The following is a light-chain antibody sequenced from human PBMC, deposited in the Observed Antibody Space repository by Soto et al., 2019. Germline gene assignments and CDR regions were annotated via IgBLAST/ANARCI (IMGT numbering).Light chain of an antibody. CDR2: WGS. CDR1: QSLLHSSGNNY. Sequence: DIVMTQSPLSLPVTPGEPASMSCRSSQSLLHSSGNNYLDWYVQKPGQSPQLLIYWGSNRASGVPDRFSGSGSGTDFTLKIRRVDAEHVGIYYCMQGQQTPITFGQETRLEIK. V-gene: IGKV2-28*01. CDR3: MQGQQTPIT. J-gene: IGKJ5*01.